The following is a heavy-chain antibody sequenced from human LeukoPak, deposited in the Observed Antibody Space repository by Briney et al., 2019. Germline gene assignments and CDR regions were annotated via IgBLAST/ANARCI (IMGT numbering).Heavy chain of an antibody. CDR1: GFTFSNAW. Sequence: GGSLRLSCAASGFTFSNAWMSWVRQAPGKGLEWVGRIKSKTDGGTTDYAAPVKGRFTISRDDSKSTLYLQMNSLKTEDTAVYYCTTDFYDYVWGSYRRDYWGQGTLVTVSS. J-gene: IGHJ4*02. CDR3: TTDFYDYVWGSYRRDY. D-gene: IGHD3-16*01. CDR2: IKSKTDGGTT. V-gene: IGHV3-15*01.